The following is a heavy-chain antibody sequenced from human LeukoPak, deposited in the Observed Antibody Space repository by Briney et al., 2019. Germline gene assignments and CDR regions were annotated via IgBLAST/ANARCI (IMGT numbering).Heavy chain of an antibody. CDR3: ARGSSLRYFDWASRVGPHYYFDY. J-gene: IGHJ4*02. Sequence: ASVKVSCKASGYTFTGYYMRWVRQAPGQGLEWMGWINPNSGGTNYAQKFQGRVTMTRDTSISTAYMELSRLRSDDTAVYYCARGSSLRYFDWASRVGPHYYFDYWGQGTLVTVSS. V-gene: IGHV1-2*02. D-gene: IGHD3-9*01. CDR1: GYTFTGYY. CDR2: INPNSGGT.